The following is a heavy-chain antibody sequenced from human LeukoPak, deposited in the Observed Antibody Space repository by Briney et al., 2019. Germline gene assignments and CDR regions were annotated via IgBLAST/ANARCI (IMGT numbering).Heavy chain of an antibody. CDR3: ASFAVAGKSWDY. V-gene: IGHV3-30-3*01. J-gene: IGHJ4*02. D-gene: IGHD6-19*01. Sequence: GGSLRLSCAASGFTFSSYAMRWVRQAPGKGLEWLAVISYDGSNKYYADSVKGRFTISRDNSKNTLYLQMNSLRAEDTAVYYCASFAVAGKSWDYWGQGTLVTVSS. CDR2: ISYDGSNK. CDR1: GFTFSSYA.